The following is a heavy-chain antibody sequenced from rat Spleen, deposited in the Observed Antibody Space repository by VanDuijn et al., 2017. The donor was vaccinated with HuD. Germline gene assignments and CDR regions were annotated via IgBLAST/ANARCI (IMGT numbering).Heavy chain of an antibody. J-gene: IGHJ2*01. Sequence: EVQLVESGGGLVQPGRSLKLSCAASGFTFSNYDMAWVRQAPTKGLEWVASISTSGGSTYYRDSVKGRFTVSRDNAKSTLYLQMDSLRSEDTATYYCARLVPYYFDYWGQGVMVTVSS. V-gene: IGHV5-25*01. CDR3: ARLVPYYFDY. CDR2: ISTSGGST. CDR1: GFTFSNYD. D-gene: IGHD3-8*01.